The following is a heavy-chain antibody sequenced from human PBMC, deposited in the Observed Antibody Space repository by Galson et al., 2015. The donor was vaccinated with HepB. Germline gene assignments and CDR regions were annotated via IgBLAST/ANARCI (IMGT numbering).Heavy chain of an antibody. CDR3: TTVCGDCYPLRNY. D-gene: IGHD2-21*02. CDR1: GFTFSNAW. J-gene: IGHJ4*02. CDR2: IKSKTDGGTT. V-gene: IGHV3-15*01. Sequence: SLRLSCAASGFTFSNAWMSWVRQAPGKGLEWVGRIKSKTDGGTTDYAAPVKGRFTISRDDSKNTLYLQMNSLKTEDTAVYYCTTVCGDCYPLRNYWGQGTLVTASS.